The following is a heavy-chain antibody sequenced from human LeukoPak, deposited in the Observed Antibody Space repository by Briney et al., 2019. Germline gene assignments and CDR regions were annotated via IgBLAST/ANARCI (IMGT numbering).Heavy chain of an antibody. J-gene: IGHJ4*02. Sequence: GGSLSLSCAASGFTFSSYEMSWVRQAPGKGLEWVSYTGSSGSTIYYADSVKGRFTISRDNAKNSLYLQMNSLRAEDTAVYYCARDWGSSSFFDYWGQGTLVTVSS. CDR3: ARDWGSSSFFDY. D-gene: IGHD6-6*01. V-gene: IGHV3-48*03. CDR2: TGSSGSTI. CDR1: GFTFSSYE.